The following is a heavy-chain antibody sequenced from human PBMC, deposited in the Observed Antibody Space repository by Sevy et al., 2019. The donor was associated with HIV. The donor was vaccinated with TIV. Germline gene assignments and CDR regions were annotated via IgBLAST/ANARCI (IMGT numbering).Heavy chain of an antibody. CDR2: ISGSGGST. Sequence: GGSLRLSCAASGFTFSSYAMSWVRQAPGKGLEWVSAISGSGGSTYYADSVKGRFTISRDNSKNTLNLQMNSLRAEDTAVYYCAKVGYYGSGRGGYGMDVWGQGTTVTVSS. CDR1: GFTFSSYA. CDR3: AKVGYYGSGRGGYGMDV. D-gene: IGHD3-10*01. J-gene: IGHJ6*02. V-gene: IGHV3-23*01.